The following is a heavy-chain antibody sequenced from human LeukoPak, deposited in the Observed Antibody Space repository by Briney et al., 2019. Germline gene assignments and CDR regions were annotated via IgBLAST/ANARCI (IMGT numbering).Heavy chain of an antibody. CDR3: GRGVQVWSTAGYY. CDR2: IDHSGST. CDR1: GGSFSPYY. V-gene: IGHV4-34*01. Sequence: SETLSLTCAVYGGSFSPYYWSWLRQPPGKGLEWIGEIDHSGSTNYNPSIKSRVTISVDTSKNQFSLKLTSVTAADTAVYYCGRGVQVWSTAGYYRGQGTLVTVSP. J-gene: IGHJ4*02. D-gene: IGHD5-18*01.